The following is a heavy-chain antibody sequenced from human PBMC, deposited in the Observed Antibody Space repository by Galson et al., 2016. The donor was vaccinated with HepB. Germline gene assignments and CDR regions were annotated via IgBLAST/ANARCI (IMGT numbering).Heavy chain of an antibody. CDR3: AKSSKFMTGTKDY. D-gene: IGHD1-7*01. CDR2: ISSGGGSI. V-gene: IGHV3-23*01. CDR1: GFTFSSYA. Sequence: SLRLSCAASGFTFSSYAISWVRQVPGKGLVWVSSISSGGGSIFYADSVKGRFTISRDNSKNTVYLQINSLKLEDTAIYYCAKSSKFMTGTKDYWGQGTLVAVSS. J-gene: IGHJ4*02.